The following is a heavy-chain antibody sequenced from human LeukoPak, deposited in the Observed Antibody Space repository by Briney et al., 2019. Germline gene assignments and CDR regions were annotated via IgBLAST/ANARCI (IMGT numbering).Heavy chain of an antibody. Sequence: TSETLSLTCTVSGGSISSGSYYWSWIRQPAGKGLEWIGRIYTSGSTNYNPSLKSRVTISVDTSKNQFSLKLSSVTAADTAVYYCARDGLPTYYYDSSGSVNWFDPWGQGTLVTVSS. CDR1: GGSISSGSYY. CDR3: ARDGLPTYYYDSSGSVNWFDP. J-gene: IGHJ5*02. D-gene: IGHD3-22*01. CDR2: IYTSGST. V-gene: IGHV4-61*02.